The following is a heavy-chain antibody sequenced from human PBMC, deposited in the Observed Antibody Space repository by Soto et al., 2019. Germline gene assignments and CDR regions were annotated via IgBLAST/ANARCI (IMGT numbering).Heavy chain of an antibody. CDR2: IKQDGSEK. V-gene: IGHV3-7*01. D-gene: IGHD6-6*01. J-gene: IGHJ4*02. Sequence: GGSLRLSCAASGFTFSSYWMSWVRQAPGKGLEWVANIKQDGSEKYYVDSVKGRFTFTRDNAKNSLDLQMNSPRAEDTARYYCARSSTASFDCWGQGTLVTVSS. CDR1: GFTFSSYW. CDR3: ARSSTASFDC.